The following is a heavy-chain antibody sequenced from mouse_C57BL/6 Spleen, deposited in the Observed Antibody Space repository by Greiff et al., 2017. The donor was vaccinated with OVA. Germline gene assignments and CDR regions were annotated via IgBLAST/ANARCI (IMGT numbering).Heavy chain of an antibody. D-gene: IGHD1-1*01. V-gene: IGHV5-17*01. CDR1: GFTFSDYG. CDR2: ISSGSSTI. CDR3: AREGTYYYGSSYLYYFDD. J-gene: IGHJ2*01. Sequence: EVQVVESGGGLVKPGGSLKLSCAASGFTFSDYGMHWVRQAPEKGLEWVAYISSGSSTIYYADTVKGRFTISRDNAKNTLFLQMTSLRSEDTAMYYCAREGTYYYGSSYLYYFDDWGQGTTLTVSS.